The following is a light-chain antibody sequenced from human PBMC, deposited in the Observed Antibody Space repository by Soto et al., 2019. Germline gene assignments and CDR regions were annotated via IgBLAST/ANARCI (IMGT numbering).Light chain of an antibody. V-gene: IGLV1-44*01. J-gene: IGLJ3*02. CDR3: ALWDDSLKGWV. Sequence: QSAVTQTPSASGTPGQRVIISCSGSSSNIGRNIVNWYQHLPGAAPKLLIYSNNRRPSGVPDRFSGSKSGTSASLAISGLQSEDEAEYYFALWDDSLKGWVFGGGTKLTVL. CDR2: SNN. CDR1: SSNIGRNI.